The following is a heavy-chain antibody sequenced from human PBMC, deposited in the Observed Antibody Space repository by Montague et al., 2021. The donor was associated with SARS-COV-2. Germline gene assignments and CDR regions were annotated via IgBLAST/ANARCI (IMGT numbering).Heavy chain of an antibody. CDR3: ARDSFEAPLFFDY. Sequence: SETLSLTCTVSGGSISTYYWNWIRQSPGKGLEWLGYFYYSLNTNYNPSLKGRLTISVVTSENQVSLNLRSVTAADTAVYYCARDSFEAPLFFDYWGQGILVTVSS. J-gene: IGHJ4*02. D-gene: IGHD3-16*01. CDR2: FYYSLNT. V-gene: IGHV4-59*01. CDR1: GGSISTYY.